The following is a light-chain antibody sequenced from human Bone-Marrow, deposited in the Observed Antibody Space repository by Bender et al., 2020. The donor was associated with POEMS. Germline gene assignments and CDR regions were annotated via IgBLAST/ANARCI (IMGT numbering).Light chain of an antibody. CDR2: SND. V-gene: IGLV1-47*02. J-gene: IGLJ2*01. Sequence: QSLLTQSPSASGTPGQRVTISCSGSSSSIGSNYVYWYQQFPGTAPKVLIYSNDQRPSGVPDRFSGSKSGTSASLAISGLRSDDEADYYCATWDDTLSGPIFGGGTKMTVL. CDR3: ATWDDTLSGPI. CDR1: SSSIGSNY.